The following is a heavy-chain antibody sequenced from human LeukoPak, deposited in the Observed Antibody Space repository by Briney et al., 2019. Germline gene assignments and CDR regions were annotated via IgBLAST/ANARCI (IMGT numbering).Heavy chain of an antibody. D-gene: IGHD4-11*01. CDR2: IYYSGST. CDR1: GGSISSSSYY. CDR3: ARGPGTTVTLIPYYYYYYYMDV. V-gene: IGHV4-39*07. J-gene: IGHJ6*03. Sequence: SETLSLTCTVSGGSISSSSYYWGWIRQPPGKGLEWNGSIYYSGSTYYNPSLKSRVTISVDTSKNQFSLKLSSVTAADTAVYYCARGPGTTVTLIPYYYYYYYMDVWGKGTTVTVSS.